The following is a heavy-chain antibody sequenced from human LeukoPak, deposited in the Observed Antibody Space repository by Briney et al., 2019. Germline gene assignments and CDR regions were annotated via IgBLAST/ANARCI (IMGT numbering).Heavy chain of an antibody. CDR2: IHYSGST. V-gene: IGHV4-59*08. Sequence: SETLSLTCTVSGGPISNYYWSWIRQPPGKGLEWIGNIHYSGSTNYNPSLKSRVTISVDTSKNQFSLKLSSVTAADTAVYYCARQWGYSYDQGIGYWGQGTLVTVSS. CDR3: ARQWGYSYDQGIGY. CDR1: GGPISNYY. D-gene: IGHD5-18*01. J-gene: IGHJ4*02.